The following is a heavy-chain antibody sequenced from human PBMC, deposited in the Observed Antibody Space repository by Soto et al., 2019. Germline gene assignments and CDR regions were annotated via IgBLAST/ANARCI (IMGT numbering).Heavy chain of an antibody. J-gene: IGHJ5*02. CDR2: INPNSGGT. CDR3: ARDLGYYDSSGPFDP. Sequence: ASVKVSCKASGYTFTGYYMHWVRQAPGQGLEWMGWINPNSGGTNYAQKFQGWVTMTRDTSISTAYMELSRLRSDDTAVYYCARDLGYYDSSGPFDPWGQGTLVTVSS. CDR1: GYTFTGYY. V-gene: IGHV1-2*04. D-gene: IGHD3-22*01.